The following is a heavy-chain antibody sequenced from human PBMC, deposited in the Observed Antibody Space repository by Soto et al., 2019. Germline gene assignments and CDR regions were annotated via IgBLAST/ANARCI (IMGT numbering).Heavy chain of an antibody. CDR3: AKDPGYGDYVVAYYFDY. CDR2: ISGSGGST. CDR1: GFTFSSYA. D-gene: IGHD4-17*01. J-gene: IGHJ4*02. Sequence: GGSLRLSCAASGFTFSSYAMSWVRQAPGKGLEWVSAISGSGGSTYYADSVKGRFTISRDNSKNTLYLQMNSLRAEDTAVYYCAKDPGYGDYVVAYYFDYWGQGTLVTVSS. V-gene: IGHV3-23*01.